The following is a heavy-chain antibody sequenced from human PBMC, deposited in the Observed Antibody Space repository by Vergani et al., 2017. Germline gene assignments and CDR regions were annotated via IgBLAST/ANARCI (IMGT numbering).Heavy chain of an antibody. CDR1: GFTFSGSA. D-gene: IGHD1-1*01. V-gene: IGHV3-73*02. CDR2: IRSKANNYAT. CDR3: TRLKEGRNDDNYYYYYGMDV. J-gene: IGHJ6*02. Sequence: EVQLVESGGGLVQPGGSLKLSCAASGFTFSGSAMHWVRQASGKGLEWVGRIRSKANNYATAYAASVKGRFTISRDDSKNTAYLQMNSLKTEDTAVYYCTRLKEGRNDDNYYYYYGMDVWGQGTTVTVSS.